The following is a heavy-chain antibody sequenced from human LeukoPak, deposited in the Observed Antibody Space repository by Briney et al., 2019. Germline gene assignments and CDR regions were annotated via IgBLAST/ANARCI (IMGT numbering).Heavy chain of an antibody. Sequence: GGSLTLSCVASGFTFSRYAMSWVRQAPGKGLAGVSAISGSGGSTYYADSVKGRFTISRDNSKNTLYLQMNSLRAEDTAVYYCAKRGYYDFWSGPTDDYWGQGTLVTVSS. J-gene: IGHJ4*02. CDR1: GFTFSRYA. CDR3: AKRGYYDFWSGPTDDY. D-gene: IGHD3-3*01. CDR2: ISGSGGST. V-gene: IGHV3-23*01.